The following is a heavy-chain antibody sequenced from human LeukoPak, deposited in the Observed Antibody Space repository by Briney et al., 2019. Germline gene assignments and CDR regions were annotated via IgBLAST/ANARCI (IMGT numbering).Heavy chain of an antibody. CDR3: ARDRRRYYDSSGYTY. CDR2: IIPIFGTI. Sequence: EAAVKVSCKASGGTFSSYAISWVRHAPGQRLEWMGRIIPIFGTINYAQKFQGRVTITTDESTSTAYMELSSLRSEDTAVYYCARDRRRYYDSSGYTYWGQGTLVTVSS. J-gene: IGHJ4*02. V-gene: IGHV1-69*05. CDR1: GGTFSSYA. D-gene: IGHD3-22*01.